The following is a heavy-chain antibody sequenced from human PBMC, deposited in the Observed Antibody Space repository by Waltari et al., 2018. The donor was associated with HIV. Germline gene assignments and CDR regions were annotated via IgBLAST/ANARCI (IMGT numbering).Heavy chain of an antibody. Sequence: QVQLVQSGAEVKTPGASVKVSCTASGYTFTAYSIHWVRQAPGQGLEWMGWINPNNGGTKYAQKFQGRVTMTRDTPMSTAYMEMSSLIADDAAVIYCASSSDGGRNWGQGTLVTVSS. J-gene: IGHJ1*01. CDR3: ASSSDGGRN. V-gene: IGHV1-2*02. CDR2: INPNNGGT. CDR1: GYTFTAYS.